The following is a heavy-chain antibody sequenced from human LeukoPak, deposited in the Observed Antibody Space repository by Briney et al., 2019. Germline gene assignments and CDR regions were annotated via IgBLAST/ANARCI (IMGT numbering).Heavy chain of an antibody. D-gene: IGHD6-13*01. CDR2: INGDGSST. CDR1: GFTFSSYC. Sequence: GGSLRLSCAASGFTFSSYCMNWVRQAPGKGLVWVSRINGDGSSTNYADSVKGRLTISRDNAKNTLYLQMNSARAEDTPVYYCARGFVVYSSSWLEFAQIYYYYGMDVWGQGTMVTVSS. J-gene: IGHJ6*02. CDR3: ARGFVVYSSSWLEFAQIYYYYGMDV. V-gene: IGHV3-74*01.